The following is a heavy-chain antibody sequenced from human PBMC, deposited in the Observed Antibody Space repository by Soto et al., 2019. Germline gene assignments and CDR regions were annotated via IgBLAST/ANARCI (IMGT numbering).Heavy chain of an antibody. D-gene: IGHD5-12*01. Sequence: SVQGSCKASVVTFNRQDMMWVRPAPGQGLEWMGGVIPMLGTPHYAEKFQDRVTITADESTGTAYLALSSLTSEDTAVYYCATSEGRDGYSFDYWGPGTLVTVS. CDR3: ATSEGRDGYSFDY. CDR2: VIPMLGTP. J-gene: IGHJ4*02. CDR1: VVTFNRQD. V-gene: IGHV1-69*13.